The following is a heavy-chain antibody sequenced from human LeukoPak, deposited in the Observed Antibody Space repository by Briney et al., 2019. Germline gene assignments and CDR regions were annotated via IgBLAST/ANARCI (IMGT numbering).Heavy chain of an antibody. Sequence: SETLSLTCTVSGGSISSGSYYWGWIRQPPGKGLEWIGSIYYSGSTYYNPSLKSRVTISVDTSKNQFFLKLRSVTAADTAVYYCARQRRGLDCSGGSCYSYGSQVDYWGQGTLVTVSS. CDR3: ARQRRGLDCSGGSCYSYGSQVDY. V-gene: IGHV4-39*01. CDR1: GGSISSGSYY. D-gene: IGHD2-15*01. J-gene: IGHJ4*02. CDR2: IYYSGST.